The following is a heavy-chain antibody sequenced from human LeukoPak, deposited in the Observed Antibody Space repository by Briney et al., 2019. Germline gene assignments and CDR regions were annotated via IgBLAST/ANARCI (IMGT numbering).Heavy chain of an antibody. Sequence: GGSLRLSCAASGFTSDDYGMSWVRQAPGKGLEWVPGMNWNGGRTGYVDSVKGRFTISRDNAKNSLYLQMNSLGAEDTALYYCARDQGGTGSWYEGEGYWGQGTLVTVSS. CDR2: MNWNGGRT. J-gene: IGHJ4*02. V-gene: IGHV3-20*04. D-gene: IGHD6-13*01. CDR3: ARDQGGTGSWYEGEGY. CDR1: GFTSDDYG.